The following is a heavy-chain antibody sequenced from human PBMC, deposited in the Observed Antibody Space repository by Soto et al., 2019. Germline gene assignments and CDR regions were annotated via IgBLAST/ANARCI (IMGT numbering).Heavy chain of an antibody. J-gene: IGHJ6*03. CDR2: IWYDGSNK. Sequence: PGGSLRLSCAASGFTFSSYGMHWVRQAPGKGLEWVAVIWYDGSNKYYADSVKGRFTISRDNSKNTLYLQMNSLRAEDTAVYYCARGSGTISFDYYYYMDVWGKGTKVTVSS. V-gene: IGHV3-33*01. CDR1: GFTFSSYG. D-gene: IGHD1-1*01. CDR3: ARGSGTISFDYYYYMDV.